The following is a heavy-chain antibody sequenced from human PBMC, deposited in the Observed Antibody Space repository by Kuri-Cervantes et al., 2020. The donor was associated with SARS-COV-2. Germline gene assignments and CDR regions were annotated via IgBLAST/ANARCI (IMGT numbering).Heavy chain of an antibody. CDR3: AGSSGWYTYYYSCMDV. CDR1: GGSISSSSYY. CDR2: IYYSGST. J-gene: IGHJ6*02. Sequence: SETLSLTCTVSGGSISSSSYYWGWIRQPPGEGLEWIGSIYYSGSTYYNPSLKSRVTISVDTSKNQFSLKLSSVTAADTAVYYCAGSSGWYTYYYSCMDVWGQGATVTVSS. V-gene: IGHV4-39*07. D-gene: IGHD6-19*01.